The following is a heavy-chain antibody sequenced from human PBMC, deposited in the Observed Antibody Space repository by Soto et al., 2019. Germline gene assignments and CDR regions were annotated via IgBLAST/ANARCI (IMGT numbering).Heavy chain of an antibody. Sequence: QVQLQQWGAGLLKPSETLSLTCAVYGGSFSGYYWTWIRQPPGTGLEWVGEINHSGRTNYNPSLTSRVTLSVATSKNQFSLKLTSVTAADTAVYYCARDKITGLFDYWGQGTLVTVSS. CDR3: ARDKITGLFDY. V-gene: IGHV4-34*01. J-gene: IGHJ4*02. CDR1: GGSFSGYY. D-gene: IGHD2-8*02. CDR2: INHSGRT.